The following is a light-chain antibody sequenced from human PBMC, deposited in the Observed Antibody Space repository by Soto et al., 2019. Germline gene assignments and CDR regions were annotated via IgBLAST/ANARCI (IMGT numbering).Light chain of an antibody. Sequence: DIQMTQSPSSLSASVGDRVTITCRASQSSSRYLNWYQQKAGKAPKLLIYVASSLQSGVPSRFSGSGSGTDFTLTISSLQPEDSATYFCQHSYSTPRTFGQGTKVDIK. V-gene: IGKV1-39*01. CDR2: VAS. J-gene: IGKJ1*01. CDR1: QSSSRY. CDR3: QHSYSTPRT.